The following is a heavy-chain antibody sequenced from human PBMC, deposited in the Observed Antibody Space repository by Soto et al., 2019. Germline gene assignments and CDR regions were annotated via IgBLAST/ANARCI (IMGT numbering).Heavy chain of an antibody. D-gene: IGHD2-21*01. CDR1: GYTLPGYY. V-gene: IGHV1-2*04. Sequence: GSVKVACKASGYTLPGYYMDWVRQAPGQGLEWMGWINPNSGGTNYAQKFQGWVTMTRDTSISTAYMELSRLRSDDTAVYYCARDDSGHFDYWGQGTLVTVSS. J-gene: IGHJ4*02. CDR2: INPNSGGT. CDR3: ARDDSGHFDY.